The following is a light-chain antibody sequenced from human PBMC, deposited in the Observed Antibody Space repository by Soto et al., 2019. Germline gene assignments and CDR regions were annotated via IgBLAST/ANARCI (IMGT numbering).Light chain of an antibody. CDR2: DAS. CDR3: QHYTHYSGP. Sequence: IRMTQSPSTLSASVGDRVTVTCRASDNIFTYVAWYQHRAGGAPKLLIFDASTLQSGVPPRFSGGGSGPDFTLTINGLQPEDSASYYCQHYTHYSGPFGQGTYV. J-gene: IGKJ1*01. CDR1: DNIFTY. V-gene: IGKV1-5*01.